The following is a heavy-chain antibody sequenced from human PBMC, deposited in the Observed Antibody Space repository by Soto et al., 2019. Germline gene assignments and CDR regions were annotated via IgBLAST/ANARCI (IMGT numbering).Heavy chain of an antibody. D-gene: IGHD3-22*01. CDR2: IIPFFGTA. CDR3: AGAHFDSSGYYPSELDY. Sequence: ASVKVSCKTSGGTFSSYTLNWVRQAPGQGLEWMGGIIPFFGTAKYAQKFQGRVTITAAESTSTAYLELSSLRSEDTAVYYCAGAHFDSSGYYPSELDYWGQGTLVTVSS. CDR1: GGTFSSYT. J-gene: IGHJ4*02. V-gene: IGHV1-69*13.